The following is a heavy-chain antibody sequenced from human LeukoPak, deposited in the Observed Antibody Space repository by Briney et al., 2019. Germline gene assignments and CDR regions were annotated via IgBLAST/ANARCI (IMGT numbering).Heavy chain of an antibody. V-gene: IGHV4-39*01. CDR3: ARQASAAHDY. D-gene: IGHD6-13*01. Sequence: SETLSLTCTVSGGSISSSSYYWGWIRQPPGKGLEWIGSIYYSGSTYYNPSLKSRVTISVDTSKNQFSLKLSAVTAADTAVYYCARQASAAHDYWGQGTLVTVSS. CDR2: IYYSGST. CDR1: GGSISSSSYY. J-gene: IGHJ4*02.